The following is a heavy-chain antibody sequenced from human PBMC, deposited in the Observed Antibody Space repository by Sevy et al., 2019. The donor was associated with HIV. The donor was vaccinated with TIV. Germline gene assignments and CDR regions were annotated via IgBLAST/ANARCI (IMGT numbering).Heavy chain of an antibody. CDR2: ISGSSSYT. CDR1: EFTFSDYY. V-gene: IGHV3-11*06. D-gene: IGHD2-2*01. Sequence: GGSLRLSCAASEFTFSDYYIIWIRQAPGKGLEWVSYISGSSSYTNYADSVKGRFTISRDNAKNSLYLQMNSLRAEDTAVYYCARVGCSISSCPKGDAFDIWGQGTMVTVSS. J-gene: IGHJ3*02. CDR3: ARVGCSISSCPKGDAFDI.